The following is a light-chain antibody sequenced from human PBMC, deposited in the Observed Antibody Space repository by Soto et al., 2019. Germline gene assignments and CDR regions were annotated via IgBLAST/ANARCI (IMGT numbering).Light chain of an antibody. J-gene: IGKJ1*01. Sequence: DIQMTQFPSALSASVGDRVTITCRASQNVNNWLAWYQHKPGKALQLLIYDASVLETGVPLRFSGSGSGTEFTLAISGLQSDDFATYSCQQYNTYWTFGPGTKVDIK. CDR1: QNVNNW. CDR3: QQYNTYWT. CDR2: DAS. V-gene: IGKV1-5*01.